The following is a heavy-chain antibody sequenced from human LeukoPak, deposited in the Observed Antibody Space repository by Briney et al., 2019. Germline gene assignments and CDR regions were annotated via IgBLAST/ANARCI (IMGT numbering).Heavy chain of an antibody. CDR1: GFTFSSYS. CDR2: ISSSSSYI. D-gene: IGHD4-23*01. Sequence: GGSLRLSCAASGFTFSSYSMNWVRQAPGKGLEWVSSISSSSSYIYYADSVKGRFTISRDNAKNSLYLLMNSLRAEDTAVYYCARPDYGGSHDAFDIWGQGTMVTVSS. V-gene: IGHV3-21*01. CDR3: ARPDYGGSHDAFDI. J-gene: IGHJ3*02.